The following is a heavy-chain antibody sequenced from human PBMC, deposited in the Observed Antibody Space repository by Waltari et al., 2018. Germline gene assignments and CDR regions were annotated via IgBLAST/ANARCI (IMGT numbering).Heavy chain of an antibody. V-gene: IGHV4-4*02. Sequence: QLQLQESGPGLVKPSGTLSLIGAVSGASLITRYYWIWVRQPPGKGLEWIGQVRGDGKTNYNPSFASRVTMSLDTSTYHFALKLTSATAADTALYYCARDRGRGLYLDTWGQGTLVTVSP. CDR3: ARDRGRGLYLDT. CDR2: VRGDGKT. D-gene: IGHD1-1*01. J-gene: IGHJ4*02. CDR1: GASLITRYY.